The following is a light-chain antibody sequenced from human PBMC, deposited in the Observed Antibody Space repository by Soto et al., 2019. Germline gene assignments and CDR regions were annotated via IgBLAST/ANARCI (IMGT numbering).Light chain of an antibody. CDR1: QSISSW. J-gene: IGKJ2*02. CDR2: KAS. Sequence: DIQMTQSPSTLSASVGDRVTITCRASQSISSWLAWYQQKPGKAPKLLIYKASSLASGVPTRFSGSGSGTEFTLTISSMEPDDFATYCGQPYNSYCRTFGQGMKLEIK. V-gene: IGKV1-5*03. CDR3: QPYNSYCRT.